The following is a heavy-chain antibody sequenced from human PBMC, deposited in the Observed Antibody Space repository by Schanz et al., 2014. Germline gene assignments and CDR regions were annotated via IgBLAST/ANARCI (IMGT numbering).Heavy chain of an antibody. Sequence: QVLQVQSGSELKKPGTSVKVSCKASGYTFNNYTYVMIWVRQAPGQGLEWMGWISAYTNNTNYAQKVQGRVTMTTDTSTGTAYMELRSLRSDDTAVYYCARDRRRYCSTASCLHDNGFDPWGQGTLVIVSA. CDR2: ISAYTNNT. J-gene: IGHJ5*02. CDR3: ARDRRRYCSTASCLHDNGFDP. CDR1: GYTFNNYTYV. D-gene: IGHD2-2*01. V-gene: IGHV1-18*01.